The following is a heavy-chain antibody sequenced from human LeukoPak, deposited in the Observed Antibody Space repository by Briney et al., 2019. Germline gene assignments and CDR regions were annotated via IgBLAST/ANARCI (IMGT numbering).Heavy chain of an antibody. V-gene: IGHV3-74*01. CDR2: ISGDGRNI. J-gene: IGHJ5*02. CDR3: AKENGRAAAGKWRPFDP. Sequence: PGGSLRLSCVASGFTFSSYWMHWVRQDPRKGLVWVSRISGDGRNINYADSVRGPFTISRDNAKNTLYLQMNSLRAEDTAVYYCAKENGRAAAGKWRPFDPWGQGTLVTVSS. D-gene: IGHD6-13*01. CDR1: GFTFSSYW.